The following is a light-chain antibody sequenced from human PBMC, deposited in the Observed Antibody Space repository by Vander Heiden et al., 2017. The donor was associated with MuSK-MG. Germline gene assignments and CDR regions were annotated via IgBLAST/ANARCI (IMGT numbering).Light chain of an antibody. V-gene: IGLV3-1*01. J-gene: IGLJ2*01. Sequence: SYALSQPPSASVSPGQTASITCSGDKLERKHISGYQQRTGQSPVLVIYEDVKRPSGISERFSGSNSGNTATLTISGTQALDEADYYCQAWDGTMVFGGGTKLTVL. CDR2: EDV. CDR3: QAWDGTMV. CDR1: KLERKH.